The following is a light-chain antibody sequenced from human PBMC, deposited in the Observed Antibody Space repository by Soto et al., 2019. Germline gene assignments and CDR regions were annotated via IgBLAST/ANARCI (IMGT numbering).Light chain of an antibody. CDR3: SSYTSSSSYV. J-gene: IGLJ1*01. Sequence: QSALTQPASVSGSPGQSITISCTGTSSDVGGYDYVSWYQHHPGKAPKLMIYYVNNRPSGVSNRFSGSKSGNTASLTISGLQAEDEADYYCSSYTSSSSYVFGPGTKLTVL. CDR2: YVN. CDR1: SSDVGGYDY. V-gene: IGLV2-14*03.